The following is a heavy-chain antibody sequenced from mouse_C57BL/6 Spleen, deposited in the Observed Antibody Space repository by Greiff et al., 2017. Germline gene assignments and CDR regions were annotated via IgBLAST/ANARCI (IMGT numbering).Heavy chain of an antibody. CDR3: ARTCYGNYSWFAY. Sequence: QVQLQQPGAELVMPGASVQLSCKASGYTFTSYWMHWVKQRPGQGLEWIGEINPSDSYTNYNQKFKGKSTLTVDKSSRTAYMQLSSLTSEDSAVYFCARTCYGNYSWFAYWSQGILVTVSA. J-gene: IGHJ3*01. CDR2: INPSDSYT. D-gene: IGHD2-1*01. CDR1: GYTFTSYW. V-gene: IGHV1-69*01.